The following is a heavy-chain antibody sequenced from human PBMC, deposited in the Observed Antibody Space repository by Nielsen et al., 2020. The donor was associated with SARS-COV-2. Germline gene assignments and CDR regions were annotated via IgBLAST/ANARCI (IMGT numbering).Heavy chain of an antibody. Sequence: GESLKISCAASGFTFSSSWMTWVRQAPGKGLEWVASIKTDGTEKTYVDSVKGRFTISRDNPRNSLYLQLNSLRVEDTAVYYCARGLSFVRGVIYYGMDVWGQGTTVTVSS. CDR2: IKTDGTEK. CDR1: GFTFSSSW. V-gene: IGHV3-7*02. J-gene: IGHJ6*02. D-gene: IGHD3-10*01. CDR3: ARGLSFVRGVIYYGMDV.